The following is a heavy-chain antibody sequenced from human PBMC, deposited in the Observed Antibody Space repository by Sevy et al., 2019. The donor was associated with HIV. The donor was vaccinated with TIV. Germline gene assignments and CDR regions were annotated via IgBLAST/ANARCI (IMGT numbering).Heavy chain of an antibody. Sequence: GGSLRLSCAASGFTFSTYAMSWVRQAPGKGLEWVSAISGSGGSTYYAHSVKGRFTISRDKSKNTLYLQMNSLRVADTAVYYCAQGDRTFYGLDVWGQGTTVTVSS. CDR2: ISGSGGST. CDR3: AQGDRTFYGLDV. V-gene: IGHV3-23*01. J-gene: IGHJ6*02. D-gene: IGHD2-15*01. CDR1: GFTFSTYA.